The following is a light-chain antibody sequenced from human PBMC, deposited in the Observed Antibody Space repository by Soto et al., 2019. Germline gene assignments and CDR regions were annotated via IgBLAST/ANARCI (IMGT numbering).Light chain of an antibody. CDR2: AAS. Sequence: DIQLTQSPSFLSASVGDRVTITCRTSQDISSYLAWYQQKPGKAPQLLISAASTLHSGVPSRFSGSGSGTEFTLTISSLQPEDFATYYCQQLKSYPLSFGGGTKVEI. CDR1: QDISSY. J-gene: IGKJ4*01. CDR3: QQLKSYPLS. V-gene: IGKV1-9*01.